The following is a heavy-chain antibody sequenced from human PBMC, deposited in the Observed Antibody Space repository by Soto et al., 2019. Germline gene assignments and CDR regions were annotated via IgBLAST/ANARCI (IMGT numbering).Heavy chain of an antibody. D-gene: IGHD6-19*01. J-gene: IGHJ6*02. CDR1: GGSISSYY. CDR2: IYYSGST. Sequence: PWETLSLTCTVSGGSISSYYWSWIRQPPGKGLEWIGYIYYSGSTNYNPSLKSRVTISVDTSKNQFSLKLSSVTAADTAVYYCARVSSDSSGWLGDYYYGMDVWGQGTTVTVSS. V-gene: IGHV4-59*01. CDR3: ARVSSDSSGWLGDYYYGMDV.